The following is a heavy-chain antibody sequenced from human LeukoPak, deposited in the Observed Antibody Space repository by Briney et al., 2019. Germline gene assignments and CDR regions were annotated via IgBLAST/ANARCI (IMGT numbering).Heavy chain of an antibody. D-gene: IGHD2-15*01. CDR1: GGSFSGYY. V-gene: IGHV4-34*01. CDR3: ARDRVAWVALDI. CDR2: INHSGST. Sequence: SETLSLTCAVYGGSFSGYYWSWIRQPPGKGLEWIGEINHSGSTNYNPSLKSRVTISVDTSKNQFSLKLSSVTAADTAVYYCARDRVAWVALDIWGQGTMVTVSS. J-gene: IGHJ3*02.